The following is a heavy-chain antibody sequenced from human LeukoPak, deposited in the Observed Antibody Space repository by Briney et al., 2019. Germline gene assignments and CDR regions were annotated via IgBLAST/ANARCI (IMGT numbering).Heavy chain of an antibody. J-gene: IGHJ4*02. V-gene: IGHV3-23*01. D-gene: IGHD3-10*01. CDR3: AKRERYYYGSGSYYILDY. CDR1: GFTFSSYA. CDR2: ISGSGGST. Sequence: PGGSLRLSCAASGFTFSSYAMSWVRQAPGKGLEWVSAISGSGGSTYYADSVKGRFTISRDNSKNTLYLQMNSLRAEDTAVYYCAKRERYYYGSGSYYILDYWGQGTLATVSS.